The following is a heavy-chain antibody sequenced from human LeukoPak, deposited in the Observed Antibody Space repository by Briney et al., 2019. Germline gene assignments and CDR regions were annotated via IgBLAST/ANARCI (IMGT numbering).Heavy chain of an antibody. D-gene: IGHD2-8*01. CDR1: GFTFSNYA. J-gene: IGHJ4*02. CDR3: ARESAGDGYAFDI. V-gene: IGHV3-23*01. CDR2: ISGNGGST. Sequence: GGSLRLSCAASGFTFSNYAMNWVRQAPGKGLEWVSAISGNGGSTYYADSVKGRFTISRDNSKNTLYLQMNSLRAEDTAVYYCARESAGDGYAFDIWGQGTPVTVSS.